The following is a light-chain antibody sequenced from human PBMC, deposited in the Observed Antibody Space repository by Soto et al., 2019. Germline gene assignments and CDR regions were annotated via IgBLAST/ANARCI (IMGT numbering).Light chain of an antibody. V-gene: IGKV1-13*02. J-gene: IGKJ4*01. CDR2: DAS. CDR1: QDIGSA. CDR3: QQFNGFPLS. Sequence: IQLTQSPSSLSASVGDRVTITCRAGQDIGSALAWYQQRPGKAPKLLLYDASNLEAGVPSRFSGSGSGTDFTLTITSLRPDDFATYYCQQFNGFPLSVGGGTKVQIK.